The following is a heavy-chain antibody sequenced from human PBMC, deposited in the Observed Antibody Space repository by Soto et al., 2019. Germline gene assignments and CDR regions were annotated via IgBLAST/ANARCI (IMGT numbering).Heavy chain of an antibody. J-gene: IGHJ4*02. D-gene: IGHD1-26*01. V-gene: IGHV3-30-3*01. CDR1: GFTFSSYA. CDR2: ISYDGSNK. CDR3: ARDSVRVGATMFDY. Sequence: GGSLRLSCAASGFTFSSYAMHWVRQAPGKGLEWVAVISYDGSNKYYADSVKGRFTISRDNSKNTLYLQMNSLRAEDTAVYYCARDSVRVGATMFDYWGQGTLVTVSS.